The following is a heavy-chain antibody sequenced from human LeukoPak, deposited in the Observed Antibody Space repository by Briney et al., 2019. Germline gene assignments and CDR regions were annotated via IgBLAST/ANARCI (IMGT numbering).Heavy chain of an antibody. Sequence: GRSLRLSCAASGFTFDDYAMHWVRQAPGKGLEWVSGISWNSGSIGYADSVKGRFTISRDNAKNSLYLQMNSLRAEDTALYYCAKDYYYGSGSYSPHWYFDLWGRGTLVTVSS. V-gene: IGHV3-9*01. CDR3: AKDYYYGSGSYSPHWYFDL. CDR1: GFTFDDYA. J-gene: IGHJ2*01. CDR2: ISWNSGSI. D-gene: IGHD3-10*01.